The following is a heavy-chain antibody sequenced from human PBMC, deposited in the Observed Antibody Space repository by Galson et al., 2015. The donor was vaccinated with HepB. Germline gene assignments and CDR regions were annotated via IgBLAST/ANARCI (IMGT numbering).Heavy chain of an antibody. CDR2: RSSAGSKN. CDR1: GLSFRSYV. J-gene: IGHJ3*01. V-gene: IGHV3-30*04. CDR3: ARLLGWDILTGPDVFDL. Sequence: SLRLSCAASGLSFRSYVVHWICQAPGKGLEWLAVRSSAGSKNYYADSVKGRFTISADNSKNMLYLQMNSLRPDDTAIYYCARLLGWDILTGPDVFDLWGQGTMVTVFS. D-gene: IGHD3-9*01.